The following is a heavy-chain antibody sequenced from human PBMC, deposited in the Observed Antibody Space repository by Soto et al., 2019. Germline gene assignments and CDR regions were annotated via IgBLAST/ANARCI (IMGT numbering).Heavy chain of an antibody. V-gene: IGHV3-30-3*01. D-gene: IGHD2-2*03. CDR3: ARDMDKNYYYGMDV. J-gene: IGHJ6*02. CDR2: ISYDGSNK. Sequence: GGSLRLSCAASGFTFGRYAMHWVRQAPGKGLEWVAVISYDGSNKYYADSVKGRFTISRDNSKNTLYLQMNSLRAEDTAVYYCARDMDKNYYYGMDVWGQGTTVTVSS. CDR1: GFTFGRYA.